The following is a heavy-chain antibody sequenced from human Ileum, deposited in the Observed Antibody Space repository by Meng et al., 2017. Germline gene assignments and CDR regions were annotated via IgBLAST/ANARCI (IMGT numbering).Heavy chain of an antibody. J-gene: IGHJ4*02. Sequence: QVQLQESGPGLVKPAQTLPPTCAVSGDSINRGDHYWTWVRQPPGKGPEWMGYIYSSGRTYYTPSLKGRLTISADTSQSTFSLKLNSVTATDTAVYFCAKATYLGSGYYFDYWGQGALVTVSS. V-gene: IGHV4-30-4*01. D-gene: IGHD3-10*01. CDR3: AKATYLGSGYYFDY. CDR1: GDSINRGDHY. CDR2: IYSSGRT.